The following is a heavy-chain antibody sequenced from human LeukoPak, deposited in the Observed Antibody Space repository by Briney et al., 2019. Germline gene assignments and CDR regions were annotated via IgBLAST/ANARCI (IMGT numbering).Heavy chain of an antibody. CDR2: ISNFNGDT. CDR1: GYNFITSG. D-gene: IGHD3-22*01. V-gene: IGHV1-18*01. CDR3: ARDVTGGYYDSTVP. J-gene: IGHJ5*02. Sequence: GASVKVSCKASGYNFITSGISWVRQAPGQGLEWMGWISNFNGDTKYTQKVEGRVTMTTDTSTSTAYMELRSLRSDDTAVFYCARDVTGGYYDSTVPWGQGTLVTVSS.